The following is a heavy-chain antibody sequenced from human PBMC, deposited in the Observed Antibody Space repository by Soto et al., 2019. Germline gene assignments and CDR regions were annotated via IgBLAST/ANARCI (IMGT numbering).Heavy chain of an antibody. J-gene: IGHJ5*02. Sequence: PSDTLSVTCTVAGGSISSGGYYRSWIRHHPGKGLEWIGYIYYSGTTYYSPSLKSRVTISVDTSKNQFSLKLSSVSAADTALYYCARCSLVVVPAPGFDPWGRGTLVTVSS. CDR2: IYYSGTT. CDR1: GGSISSGGYY. V-gene: IGHV4-31*03. CDR3: ARCSLVVVPAPGFDP. D-gene: IGHD2-2*01.